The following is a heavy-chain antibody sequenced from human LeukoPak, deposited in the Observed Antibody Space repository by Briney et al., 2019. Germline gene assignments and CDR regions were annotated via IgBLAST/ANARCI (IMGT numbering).Heavy chain of an antibody. CDR3: ARHHYVWGNY. J-gene: IGHJ4*02. CDR2: IYYSGSN. CDR1: GGSISSSNYY. V-gene: IGHV4-39*01. Sequence: SETLSLTCTVSGGSISSSNYYWVWIRQPPGKGRKWIVSIYYSGSNYYSPSHKSRVTISVATSKNQFPLKLSPVTAAYTAVYYCARHHYVWGNYRGQGTLVTVSS. D-gene: IGHD3-16*02.